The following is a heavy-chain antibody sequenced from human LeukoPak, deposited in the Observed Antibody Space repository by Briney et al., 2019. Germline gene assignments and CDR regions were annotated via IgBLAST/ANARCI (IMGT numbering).Heavy chain of an antibody. CDR3: AREDSGYDTDWFDP. J-gene: IGHJ5*02. Sequence: GGSLRLSCAASGFTFSSFGMNWVRQAPGKGLEWVSFIRSSTSYIYYADSVKGRFTISRDNVKNSLYLQMNSLRAEDTAVYYCAREDSGYDTDWFDPWGQGTLVTVSS. CDR1: GFTFSSFG. V-gene: IGHV3-21*01. D-gene: IGHD5-12*01. CDR2: IRSSTSYI.